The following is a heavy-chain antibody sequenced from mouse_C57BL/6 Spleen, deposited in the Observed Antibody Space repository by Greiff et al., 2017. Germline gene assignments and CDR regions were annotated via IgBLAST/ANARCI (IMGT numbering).Heavy chain of an antibody. Sequence: VQLQQSGAELARPGASVKLSCKASGYTFTSYGISWVKQRTGQGLEWIGEIYPRSGNTYYNEKFKGKATLTADKSSSTAYMELRSLTSEDSAVYFCARWRAFDDDEGFAYWGQGTLVTVSA. CDR2: IYPRSGNT. J-gene: IGHJ3*01. CDR1: GYTFTSYG. D-gene: IGHD2-4*01. V-gene: IGHV1-81*01. CDR3: ARWRAFDDDEGFAY.